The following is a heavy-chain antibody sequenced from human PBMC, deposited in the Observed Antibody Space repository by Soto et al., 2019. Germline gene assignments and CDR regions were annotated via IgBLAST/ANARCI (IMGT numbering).Heavy chain of an antibody. V-gene: IGHV4-59*08. D-gene: IGHD4-17*01. CDR2: IYYSGST. CDR3: ARRYGVYFDY. CDR1: GCSISSYY. Sequence: QVQLQESGPGLVKPSATLSLTCTVSGCSISSYYWSWIRQPPGKGLEWIGYIYYSGSTNYNPSLKSRVTISVDTSKKQFSLKLSSVTAADTAVYYCARRYGVYFDYWGQGTLVTVSS. J-gene: IGHJ4*02.